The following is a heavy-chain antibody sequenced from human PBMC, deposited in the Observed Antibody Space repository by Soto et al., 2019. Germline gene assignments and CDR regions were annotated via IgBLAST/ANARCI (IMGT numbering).Heavy chain of an antibody. J-gene: IGHJ4*02. D-gene: IGHD3-9*01. CDR1: GYKFTTYG. CDR2: LSGDTGST. Sequence: QVQLEQSGGELKKPGASVKVSCKTSGYKFTTYGISWVRQAPGQGREWMGRLSGDTGSTNIGQKFQGRVSSTSDAPTKTVYMELSSLKSDDTAVYFCARSSTIREAYWGQGTLVTASS. V-gene: IGHV1-18*01. CDR3: ARSSTIREAY.